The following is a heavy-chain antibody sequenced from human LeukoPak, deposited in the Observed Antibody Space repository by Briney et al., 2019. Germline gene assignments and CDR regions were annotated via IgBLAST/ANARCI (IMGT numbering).Heavy chain of an antibody. CDR2: IYYSGST. J-gene: IGHJ4*02. D-gene: IGHD2-15*01. Sequence: SETLSLTCTVSGGSISSYYWSWIRQPPGKGLEWIGYIYYSGSTNYSPSLKSRGTISVDTSKNQFSMKLISVTAADTAVYYCARLGVCDDGSCTFDSWGQGTLVTVSS. CDR3: ARLGVCDDGSCTFDS. CDR1: GGSISSYY. V-gene: IGHV4-59*08.